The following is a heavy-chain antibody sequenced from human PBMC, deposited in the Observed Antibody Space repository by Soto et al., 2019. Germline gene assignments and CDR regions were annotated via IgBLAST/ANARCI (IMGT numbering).Heavy chain of an antibody. CDR2: ISIRGGDE. D-gene: IGHD6-6*01. Sequence: QVQLVESGGGVVQPGKSLRLSCAASGFTFSSYAMHWARQAPGKGREWVTVISIRGGDEYYAESVRGRFTISRDDSKNTLYLQMESLRVEDTAVYYCARGTIVARQHLDYWGQGTLVSVSS. CDR3: ARGTIVARQHLDY. J-gene: IGHJ4*02. V-gene: IGHV3-30*03. CDR1: GFTFSSYA.